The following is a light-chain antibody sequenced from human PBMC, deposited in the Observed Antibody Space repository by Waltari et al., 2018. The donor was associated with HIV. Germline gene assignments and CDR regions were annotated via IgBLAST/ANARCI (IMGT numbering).Light chain of an antibody. CDR1: SPPKKS. CDR3: QSTDYDGTWV. Sequence: SYDLTHTHSVSASPRQPARLNGPSGSPPKKSSPWYRQKAGQAPVLLIDRDMQRPSGIPGRISGSGSGTGITLTITGVQAEDEADYFCQSTDYDGTWVFGGGTKLTVL. CDR2: RDM. V-gene: IGLV3-25*03. J-gene: IGLJ3*02.